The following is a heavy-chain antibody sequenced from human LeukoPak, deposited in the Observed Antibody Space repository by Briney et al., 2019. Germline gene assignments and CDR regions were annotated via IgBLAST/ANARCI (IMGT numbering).Heavy chain of an antibody. D-gene: IGHD2-15*01. V-gene: IGHV3-48*04. CDR2: ISSSGSTI. Sequence: GGSLRLSCAASGFTFSSYWMSWVRQAPGKGLEWVSYISSSGSTIYYADSVKGRFTISRDNAKNSLYLQMNSLRAEDTAVYYCARDLVYGSAWDLWGQGTLVTVSS. J-gene: IGHJ4*02. CDR1: GFTFSSYW. CDR3: ARDLVYGSAWDL.